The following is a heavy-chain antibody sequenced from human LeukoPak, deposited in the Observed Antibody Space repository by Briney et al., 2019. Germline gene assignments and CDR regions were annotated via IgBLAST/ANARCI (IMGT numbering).Heavy chain of an antibody. D-gene: IGHD3-10*01. V-gene: IGHV4-34*01. CDR2: INHSGST. CDR1: GGSFSGYY. Sequence: PSETLSLTCAVYGGSFSGYYWSWIRQPPGKGLEWIGEINHSGSTNYNPSLKSRVTISVDTSKNQFSLKLSSVTAADTAVYYCARVPTMVRQGDWFDPWGQGTLVTVSS. J-gene: IGHJ5*02. CDR3: ARVPTMVRQGDWFDP.